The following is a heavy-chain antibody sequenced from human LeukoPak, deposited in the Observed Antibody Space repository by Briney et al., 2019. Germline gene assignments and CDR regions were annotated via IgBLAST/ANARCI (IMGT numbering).Heavy chain of an antibody. CDR2: INPNSGGT. CDR1: GYTFTGYY. Sequence: ASVKVSCKASGYTFTGYYMRWVRQAPGQGLEWMGWINPNSGGTNYAQKFQGRVTMTRDTSISTAYMELSRLRSDDTAVYYCAREGIVGATLHAFDIRGQGTMVTVSS. CDR3: AREGIVGATLHAFDI. J-gene: IGHJ3*02. D-gene: IGHD1-26*01. V-gene: IGHV1-2*02.